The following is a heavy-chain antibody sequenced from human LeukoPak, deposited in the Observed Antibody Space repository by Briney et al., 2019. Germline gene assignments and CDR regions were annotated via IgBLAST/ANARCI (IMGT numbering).Heavy chain of an antibody. Sequence: SETLSLTCAVYGGSFSGYYWSWIRQPPGKGLEWIGEINHSGSTNYNPSLESRVTISVDTSKNQFSLKLSSVTAADTAVYYCARGRRFPKYYYGSGSYQNWFDPWGQGTLVTVSS. V-gene: IGHV4-34*01. D-gene: IGHD3-10*01. CDR1: GGSFSGYY. CDR3: ARGRRFPKYYYGSGSYQNWFDP. CDR2: INHSGST. J-gene: IGHJ5*02.